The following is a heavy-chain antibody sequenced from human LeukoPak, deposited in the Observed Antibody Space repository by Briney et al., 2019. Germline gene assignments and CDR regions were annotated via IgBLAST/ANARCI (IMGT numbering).Heavy chain of an antibody. CDR3: AVSLTTGGYYGMDV. Sequence: GASVKVSCKVSGYTLTELSLHWVRQAPGKGLECMGRFDPEDGETIYARKFQGRVTMTEDTSTDTAYMELSSLRSEDTAVYFCAVSLTTGGYYGMDVWGQGTTVTVSS. CDR2: FDPEDGET. J-gene: IGHJ6*02. CDR1: GYTLTELS. D-gene: IGHD1-1*01. V-gene: IGHV1-24*01.